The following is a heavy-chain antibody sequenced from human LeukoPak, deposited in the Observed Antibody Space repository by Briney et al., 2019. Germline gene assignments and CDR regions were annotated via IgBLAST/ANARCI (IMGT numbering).Heavy chain of an antibody. CDR2: INPNSGGT. CDR1: GYTFTGYY. J-gene: IGHJ4*02. Sequence: ASVKVSCKASGYTFTGYYMHWVGQAPGQGLEWMGWINPNSGGTNYAQKFQGRVTMTRDTSISTAYMELSRLRSDDTAVYYCARGGAIVVVPAAMVSWGQGTLVTVSS. V-gene: IGHV1-2*02. D-gene: IGHD2-2*01. CDR3: ARGGAIVVVPAAMVS.